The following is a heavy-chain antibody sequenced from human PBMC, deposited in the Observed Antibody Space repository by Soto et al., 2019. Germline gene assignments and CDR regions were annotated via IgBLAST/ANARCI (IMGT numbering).Heavy chain of an antibody. CDR1: SGDHRSINC. D-gene: IGHD6-6*01. J-gene: IGHJ4*02. CDR3: ASKGLGAARTADY. CDR2: IYHSGST. Sequence: SETLSHTSAVTSGDHRSINCCSWVRQPPGKGLEWIGEIYHSGSTNYNPSLKSRVTISVDKSKNQFSLKLSSVTAADTAVYYCASKGLGAARTADYWGQGTLV. V-gene: IGHV4-4*02.